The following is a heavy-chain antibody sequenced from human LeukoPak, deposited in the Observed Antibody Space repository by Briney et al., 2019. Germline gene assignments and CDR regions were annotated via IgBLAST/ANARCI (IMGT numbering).Heavy chain of an antibody. CDR3: ARSQRRYYCGSGSYYNYGY. J-gene: IGHJ4*02. CDR1: GYTFTSYY. V-gene: IGHV1-46*01. CDR2: INPSGGST. Sequence: ASVKVSCKASGYTFTSYYMHWVRQAPGQGLEWMGIINPSGGSTSYAQKFQGRVTMTRDTSTSTVYMELSSLRSEDTAVYYCARSQRRYYCGSGSYYNYGYWGQGTLVTVSS. D-gene: IGHD3-10*01.